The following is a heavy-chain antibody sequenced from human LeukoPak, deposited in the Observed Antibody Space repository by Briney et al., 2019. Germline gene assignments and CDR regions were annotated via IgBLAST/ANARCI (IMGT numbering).Heavy chain of an antibody. V-gene: IGHV3-7*04. CDR3: ARGSNSYPYSYDY. CDR1: GFTFSNYW. J-gene: IGHJ4*02. D-gene: IGHD2-15*01. CDR2: IKRDESEK. Sequence: GGSLRLSCAVSGFTFSNYWMSWVRQAPGKGLEWVTNIKRDESEKYYVDSVKGRFTVSRDNAKNSLYLQMNSLRVEDSAVYYCARGSNSYPYSYDYWGQGTLVTASS.